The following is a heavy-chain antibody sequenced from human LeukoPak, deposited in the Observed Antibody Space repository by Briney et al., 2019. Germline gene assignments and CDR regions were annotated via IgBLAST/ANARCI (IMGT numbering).Heavy chain of an antibody. CDR2: ISSSSSYI. CDR3: ARDTYYDSSGY. Sequence: SGGSLRLSCAASGFTFSSYSMNWVRQAPGKGLEWVSYISSSSSYIHYADSVKGRFTISRDNAKNSLYLQMNSLRAEDTAVYYCARDTYYDSSGYWGQGTLVTVSS. V-gene: IGHV3-21*01. J-gene: IGHJ4*02. D-gene: IGHD3-22*01. CDR1: GFTFSSYS.